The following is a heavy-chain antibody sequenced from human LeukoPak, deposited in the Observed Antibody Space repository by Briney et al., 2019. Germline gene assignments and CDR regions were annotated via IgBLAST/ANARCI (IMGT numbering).Heavy chain of an antibody. CDR2: IKQDGSEK. V-gene: IGHV3-7*01. Sequence: AGGSLRLSCAASGFTFSSYWMSWVRQAPGKGLEWVANIKQDGSEKYYVDSVKGRFTVSRDNAKNSLYLQMNSLRAEDTAVYYCARDYYDSSGYLDYWGQGTLVTVSS. D-gene: IGHD3-22*01. CDR1: GFTFSSYW. CDR3: ARDYYDSSGYLDY. J-gene: IGHJ4*02.